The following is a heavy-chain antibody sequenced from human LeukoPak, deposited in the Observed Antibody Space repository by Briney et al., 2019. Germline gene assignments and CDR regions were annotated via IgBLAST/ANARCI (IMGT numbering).Heavy chain of an antibody. CDR3: AKVVAVAGTLGLDP. CDR2: ISGSGGST. Sequence: GGSLRLSCAASGFTLSSYAMSWVRQAPGKGLEWVSAISGSGGSTYYADSVKGRFTISRDNSKNTLYLQMNSLRAEDTAVYYCAKVVAVAGTLGLDPWGQGTLVTVSS. CDR1: GFTLSSYA. D-gene: IGHD6-19*01. V-gene: IGHV3-23*01. J-gene: IGHJ5*02.